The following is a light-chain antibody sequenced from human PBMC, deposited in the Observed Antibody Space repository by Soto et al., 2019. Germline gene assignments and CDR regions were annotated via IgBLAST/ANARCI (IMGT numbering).Light chain of an antibody. V-gene: IGKV3-11*01. CDR1: QSVSSY. J-gene: IGKJ1*01. CDR3: QQRSNWPRT. CDR2: DAS. Sequence: EIMWSMSPATLSLTHGARATLSCRASQSVSSYLAWYQQKPGQAPRLLIYDASNRATGIPARFSGSGSGTDFTLTISSLEPEDFAVYYCQQRSNWPRTFGQGTKVDIK.